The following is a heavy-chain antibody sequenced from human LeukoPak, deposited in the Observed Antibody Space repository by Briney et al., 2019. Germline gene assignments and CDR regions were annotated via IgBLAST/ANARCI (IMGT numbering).Heavy chain of an antibody. CDR2: ISGSGGST. CDR3: AKVAGIAAAGTGQGDY. J-gene: IGHJ4*02. CDR1: RFTFSSYA. D-gene: IGHD6-13*01. Sequence: GGSLRLSCAASRFTFSSYAMSWVRQAPGKGLEWVSAISGSGGSTYYADSVKGRFTISRDNSKNTLYLQTNSLRAEDTAVYYCAKVAGIAAAGTGQGDYWGQGTLVTVSS. V-gene: IGHV3-23*01.